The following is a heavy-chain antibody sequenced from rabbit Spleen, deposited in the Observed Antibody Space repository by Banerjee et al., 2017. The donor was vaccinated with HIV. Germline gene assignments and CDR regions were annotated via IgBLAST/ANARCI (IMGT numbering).Heavy chain of an antibody. D-gene: IGHD1-1*01. Sequence: QEQLVESGGGLVKPEGSLKLSCTASGFSFSNKAVMCWVRQAPGKGLEWIACIGIAGGSSDFTYSATWAKGRFTISRTSSTTVDLKMPSLTAADTAIYLCMRSRSSVYNYFDLWGPGTLVTVS. J-gene: IGHJ4*01. CDR1: GFSFSNKAV. CDR3: MRSRSSVYNYFDL. V-gene: IGHV1S45*01. CDR2: IGIAGGSSDFT.